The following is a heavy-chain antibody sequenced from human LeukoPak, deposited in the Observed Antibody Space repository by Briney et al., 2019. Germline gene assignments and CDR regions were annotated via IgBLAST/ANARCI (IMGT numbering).Heavy chain of an antibody. CDR3: ARITGRGDYYYYYMDV. V-gene: IGHV4-34*01. CDR1: GGSFSGYY. CDR2: INHSGST. D-gene: IGHD1-20*01. J-gene: IGHJ6*03. Sequence: PSETLSLTCAVYGGSFSGYYWSWIRQPPGKGLEWIGEINHSGSTNYNPSLKSRVTISVDTSKNQFSLKLSSVTAADTAVYYCARITGRGDYYYYYMDVWGKGTTVTVSS.